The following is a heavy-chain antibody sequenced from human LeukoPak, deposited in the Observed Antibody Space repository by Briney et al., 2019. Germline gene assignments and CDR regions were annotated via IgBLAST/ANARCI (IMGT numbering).Heavy chain of an antibody. J-gene: IGHJ4*02. CDR2: IYYSGST. D-gene: IGHD6-19*01. V-gene: IGHV4-59*01. CDR1: SGSINSYY. Sequence: SETLSLTCTVSSGSINSYYWSWIRQPPGKGLEWVGYIYYSGSTNYKPSLKRRVTISVDTSKNQFSLKVSSVTAADTAVYYCASSRSSSGWSLIDYWGQGALVTVSS. CDR3: ASSRSSSGWSLIDY.